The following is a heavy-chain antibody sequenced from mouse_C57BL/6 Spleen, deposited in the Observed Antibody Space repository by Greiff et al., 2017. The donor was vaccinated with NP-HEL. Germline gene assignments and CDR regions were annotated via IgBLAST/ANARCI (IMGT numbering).Heavy chain of an antibody. CDR2: ISSGGSYT. Sequence: EVHLVESGGDLVKPGGSLKLSCAASGFTFSSYSMSWVRQTPDKRLEWVATISSGGSYTYYPDSVKGRFTISRDNAKNTLYLQMSSLKSEDTAMYYCARQSPITTVVAGDWYFDVWGTGTTVTVSS. V-gene: IGHV5-6*01. CDR1: GFTFSSYS. J-gene: IGHJ1*03. D-gene: IGHD1-1*01. CDR3: ARQSPITTVVAGDWYFDV.